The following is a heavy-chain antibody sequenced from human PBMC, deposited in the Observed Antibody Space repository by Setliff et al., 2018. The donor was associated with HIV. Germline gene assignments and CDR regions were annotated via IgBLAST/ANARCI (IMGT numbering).Heavy chain of an antibody. CDR3: ARFPTVVAAPGF. CDR2: VLYSGST. CDR1: GDSINSRPYY. J-gene: IGHJ4*02. V-gene: IGHV4-39*01. Sequence: SETLSLTCSVSGDSINSRPYYYGWLRQPPGKGLEWIGNVLYSGSTYYNPSLKSRVSMSIDTSRNQFSLKLTSVTAADTAVYFCARFPTVVAAPGFWGRGTLVTVSS. D-gene: IGHD2-15*01.